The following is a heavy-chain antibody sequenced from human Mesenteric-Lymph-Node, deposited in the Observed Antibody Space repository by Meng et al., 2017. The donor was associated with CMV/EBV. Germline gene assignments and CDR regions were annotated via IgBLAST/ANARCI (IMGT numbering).Heavy chain of an antibody. CDR2: ISSSSSTI. D-gene: IGHD1-1*01. V-gene: IGHV3-48*04. J-gene: IGHJ6*02. CDR1: GFTFSSYS. Sequence: GGSLRLSCAASGFTFSSYSMNWVRQAPGKGLEWVSYISSSSSTIYYADSVKGRFTISRDNAKNSLYLQMNTLRGEDTAVYYCAKGVVQMGPDVWGQGTTVTVSS. CDR3: AKGVVQMGPDV.